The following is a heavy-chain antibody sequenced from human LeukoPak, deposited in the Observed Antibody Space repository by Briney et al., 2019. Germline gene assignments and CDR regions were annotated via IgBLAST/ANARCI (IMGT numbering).Heavy chain of an antibody. CDR2: ISWDGGST. V-gene: IGHV3-43D*03. Sequence: GGSLRLSCAASGFTFDDYAMHWVRHAPGKGLEWVSLISWDGGSTYYADSVKGRFTISRDNSKNSLYLQMNSLRAEDTASYYCAKGTSSWHEFDYWGQGTLVTVSS. D-gene: IGHD6-13*01. J-gene: IGHJ4*02. CDR3: AKGTSSWHEFDY. CDR1: GFTFDDYA.